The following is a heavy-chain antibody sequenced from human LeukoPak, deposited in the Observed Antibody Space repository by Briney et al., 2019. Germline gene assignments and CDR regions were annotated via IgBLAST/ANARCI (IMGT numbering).Heavy chain of an antibody. CDR1: GGSISSGSYY. D-gene: IGHD3-22*01. CDR2: IYTSGST. Sequence: SQTLCLTCTASGGSISSGSYYWSWIRQPAGEGLEWIGRIYTSGSTNYNPSLKSRVTISVDTSKNQFSLKLSSVTAADTAVYYCARDSSGYSPFDYWGQGTLVTVSS. J-gene: IGHJ4*02. CDR3: ARDSSGYSPFDY. V-gene: IGHV4-61*02.